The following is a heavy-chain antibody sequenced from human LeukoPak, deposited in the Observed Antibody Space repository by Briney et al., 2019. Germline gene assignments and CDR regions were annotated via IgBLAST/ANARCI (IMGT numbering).Heavy chain of an antibody. D-gene: IGHD6-13*01. CDR3: ARGSSIAEVGGYFYYYGMDV. CDR1: GGTFSNYA. J-gene: IGHJ6*02. CDR2: IIPMFGSP. Sequence: GASVKVSCKASGGTFSNYAISWVRQAPGHGLEWMGRIIPMFGSPNFAQKFQGRVTITADKSTSTAYMELSSLRSEDTAVHYCARGSSIAEVGGYFYYYGMDVWGQGTTVTVSS. V-gene: IGHV1-69*06.